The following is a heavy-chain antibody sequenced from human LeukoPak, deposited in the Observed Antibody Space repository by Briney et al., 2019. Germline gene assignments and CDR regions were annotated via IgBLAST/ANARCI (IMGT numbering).Heavy chain of an antibody. V-gene: IGHV1-8*01. D-gene: IGHD3-3*01. Sequence: VKVSCKASGYTFTSYDINWVRQATGQGLEWMGWMNPNSGNTGYAQKFQGRVTMTRNTSISTAYMELSSLRSEDTAVYYCARGSWSYDFWSGYYSQGFDYWGQGTLVTVSS. CDR1: GYTFTSYD. CDR2: MNPNSGNT. J-gene: IGHJ4*02. CDR3: ARGSWSYDFWSGYYSQGFDY.